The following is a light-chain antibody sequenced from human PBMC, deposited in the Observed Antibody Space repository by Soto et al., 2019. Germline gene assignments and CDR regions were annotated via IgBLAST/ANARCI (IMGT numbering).Light chain of an antibody. V-gene: IGLV2-14*01. CDR2: EVR. Sequence: QSALTQPASVSGSAGQSITISCSGTMRDVGAYNLVSWYQQHPGTAPKLIIYEVRNRPSGISSRFSGSRSGNTASLTISGLQPEDEADYYCQSYDNSLSVYVFGTGTKLTVL. CDR3: QSYDNSLSVYV. J-gene: IGLJ1*01. CDR1: MRDVGAYNL.